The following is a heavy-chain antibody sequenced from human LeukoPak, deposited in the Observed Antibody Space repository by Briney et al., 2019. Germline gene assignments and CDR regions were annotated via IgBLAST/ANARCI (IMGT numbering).Heavy chain of an antibody. CDR1: GFTFSSYS. CDR3: AREQYYDFWSGPPHFFDY. Sequence: GGSLRLSCAASGFTFSSYSMNWVRQALGKGLEWVSYISSSSSTIYYADSVKGRFTISRDNAKNSLYLQMNSLRAEDTAVYYCAREQYYDFWSGPPHFFDYWGQGTLVTVSS. J-gene: IGHJ4*02. D-gene: IGHD3-3*01. V-gene: IGHV3-48*04. CDR2: ISSSSSTI.